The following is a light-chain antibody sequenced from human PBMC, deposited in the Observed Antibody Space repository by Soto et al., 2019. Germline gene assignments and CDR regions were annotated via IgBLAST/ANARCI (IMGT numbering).Light chain of an antibody. CDR2: GAS. J-gene: IGKJ4*01. CDR1: QGISSW. CDR3: QQADSFPVT. V-gene: IGKV1-12*01. Sequence: DIQMTQSPSSVSASVGDRVTITCRASQGISSWLAWYQQKPGKAPKLLIYGASSLQTGVPSRFSGSGSGTAFPLTVSRLQPEDFATYYCQQADSFPVTFGGGTKVEIK.